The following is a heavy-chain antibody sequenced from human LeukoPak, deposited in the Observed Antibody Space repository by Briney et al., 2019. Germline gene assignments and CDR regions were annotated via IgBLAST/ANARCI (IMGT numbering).Heavy chain of an antibody. CDR2: IYTSGST. CDR3: ARELGYCSSTSCSYYFDY. CDR1: GGSISSGSYY. D-gene: IGHD2-2*01. V-gene: IGHV4-61*02. J-gene: IGHJ4*02. Sequence: SQTLSLTCTVSGGSISSGSYYWSWIRQPAGKGLEWIGRIYTSGSTNYNPSLKSRVTISVDTSKNQFSLKLSSVTAADTAVYYCARELGYCSSTSCSYYFDYWGQGTLVTVSS.